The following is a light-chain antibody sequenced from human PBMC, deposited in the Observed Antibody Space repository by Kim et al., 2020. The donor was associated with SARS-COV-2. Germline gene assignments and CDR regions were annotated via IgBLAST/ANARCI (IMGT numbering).Light chain of an antibody. CDR3: SSFTNSNTFWV. CDR1: ASAIVGDNY. CDR2: DGT. V-gene: IGLV2-14*03. Sequence: QQITTSATATASAIVGDNYVSHYHHHPPRAPTLIIYDGTQRPPWVSSRFSASKSGDTASLTTTALQTEDDADYYCSSFTNSNTFWVFGGGTQLTVL. J-gene: IGLJ3*02.